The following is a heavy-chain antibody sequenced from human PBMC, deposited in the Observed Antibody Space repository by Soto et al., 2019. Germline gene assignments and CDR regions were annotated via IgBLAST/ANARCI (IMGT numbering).Heavy chain of an antibody. CDR1: GFTFQTYA. J-gene: IGHJ5*02. Sequence: QVQLVKSGGGVVQPGRSLRLSCAASGFTFQTYAMHWVRQAPGKGLEWVALIWYDGTNEKYADSVRGRFTISRDNSKDTLYLQMNSLRGEDTAVYFCAKEGINSPSSRGWLAPWGQGTLVTVSS. CDR2: IWYDGTNE. CDR3: AKEGINSPSSRGWLAP. V-gene: IGHV3-33*06. D-gene: IGHD6-6*01.